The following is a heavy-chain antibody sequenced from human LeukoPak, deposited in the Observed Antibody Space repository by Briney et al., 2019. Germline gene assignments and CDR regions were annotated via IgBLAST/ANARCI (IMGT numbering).Heavy chain of an antibody. Sequence: GGSLRLSCTGSGFTFGDYAMTWVRQAPGKGLEWVGFIRSKVYGGTTEYAASVKGRFIISRDDSKSIADLQMYSLKTEDTAVYYCARDKGVTVAGTYAFDIWGRGTLVTVSS. CDR3: ARDKGVTVAGTYAFDI. CDR2: IRSKVYGGTT. V-gene: IGHV3-49*04. D-gene: IGHD6-19*01. CDR1: GFTFGDYA. J-gene: IGHJ3*02.